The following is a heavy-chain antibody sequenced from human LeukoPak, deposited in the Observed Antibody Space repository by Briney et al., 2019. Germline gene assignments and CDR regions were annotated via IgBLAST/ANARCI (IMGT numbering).Heavy chain of an antibody. CDR2: IYSGGDT. J-gene: IGHJ4*02. V-gene: IGHV3-66*01. CDR3: AKERSLEIAVAGTIFDY. D-gene: IGHD6-19*01. Sequence: GGSLRLSCAASGFTVSSNYMGWVRQAPGKGLEWVSVIYSGGDTYYADSVKGRFTISRDNSKNMIYLEMSSLKAEDTAVYYCAKERSLEIAVAGTIFDYWGQGTLVTVSS. CDR1: GFTVSSNY.